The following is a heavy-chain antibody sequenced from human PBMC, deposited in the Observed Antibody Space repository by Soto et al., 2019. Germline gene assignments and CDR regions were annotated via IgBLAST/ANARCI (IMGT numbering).Heavy chain of an antibody. CDR1: GYTFTSYG. J-gene: IGHJ4*02. V-gene: IGHV1-3*01. CDR3: AIYYYNSGSYSYFDY. Sequence: ASGKVSCKDSGYTFTSYGMHWVRQAPGQRLEWMGWINAGNGNTKYSQKFQGRVTITRDTSASTAYMELSSLRSEDTAVYYCAIYYYNSGSYSYFDYWGQGTLVTVSS. CDR2: INAGNGNT. D-gene: IGHD1-26*01.